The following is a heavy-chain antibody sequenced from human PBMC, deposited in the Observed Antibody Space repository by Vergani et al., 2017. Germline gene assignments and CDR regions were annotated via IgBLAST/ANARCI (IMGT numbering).Heavy chain of an antibody. CDR3: ARGRITIFGVVMGFDY. V-gene: IGHV4-34*01. J-gene: IGHJ4*02. CDR1: GGSFSGYY. CDR2: INHSGST. D-gene: IGHD3-3*01. Sequence: QVQLQQWGAGLLKPSETLSLTCAVYGGSFSGYYWSWIRQPPGKGLEWIGEINHSGSTNYNPSLKSRVTISVDTSKNQFSLKLRSVTAADTAVYYCARGRITIFGVVMGFDYWGQGTLVTVSS.